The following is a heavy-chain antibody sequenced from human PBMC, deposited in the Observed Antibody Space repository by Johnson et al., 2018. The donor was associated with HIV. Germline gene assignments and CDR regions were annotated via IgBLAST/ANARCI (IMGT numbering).Heavy chain of an antibody. CDR2: INSDGSST. Sequence: GSLRLSCAASGFTFSSHWMHWVRQPPGKGLVWVSRINSDGSSTSYADSVKGRFTISRDNAKNTLYLQMNSLRVEDTDVYYCARAIDQGYSSGWSSDVYDIWGQGTMVTVSA. CDR1: GFTFSSHW. CDR3: ARAIDQGYSSGWSSDVYDI. V-gene: IGHV3-74*01. D-gene: IGHD6-19*01. J-gene: IGHJ3*02.